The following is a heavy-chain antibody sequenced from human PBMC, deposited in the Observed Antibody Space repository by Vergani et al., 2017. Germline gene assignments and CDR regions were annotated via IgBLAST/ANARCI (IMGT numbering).Heavy chain of an antibody. CDR2: ISYDGSNK. V-gene: IGHV3-33*05. CDR1: GFTFSSYG. Sequence: QVQLVESGGGVVQPGRSLRLSCAASGFTFSSYGMHWVRQAPGKGLEWVAVISYDGSNKFYADSVKGRFTISRDNSKNTLYLQMNSLRAEDTAVYYCASHGSTSCYGAAFDIWGQGTMVTVSS. D-gene: IGHD2-2*01. J-gene: IGHJ3*02. CDR3: ASHGSTSCYGAAFDI.